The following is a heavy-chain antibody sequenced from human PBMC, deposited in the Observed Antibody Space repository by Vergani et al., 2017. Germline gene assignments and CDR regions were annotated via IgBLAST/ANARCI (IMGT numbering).Heavy chain of an antibody. CDR1: GGSFSGYY. CDR3: ARVGSTTTVVTPGGNYYYYGMDV. CDR2: INHSGST. J-gene: IGHJ6*02. D-gene: IGHD4-23*01. Sequence: QVQLQQWGAGLLKPSETLSLTCAVYGGSFSGYYWSWIRQPPGKGLEWIGEINHSGSTNYNPSLKSRVTISVDTSKNHFSLRLSSVTAADTAVYYCARVGSTTTVVTPGGNYYYYGMDVWGQGTTVTVSS. V-gene: IGHV4-34*01.